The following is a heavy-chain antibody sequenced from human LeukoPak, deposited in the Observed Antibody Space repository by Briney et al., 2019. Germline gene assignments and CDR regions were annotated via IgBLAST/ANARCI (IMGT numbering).Heavy chain of an antibody. CDR3: AGDKISGWWFDP. CDR2: IYYSGST. D-gene: IGHD6-19*01. V-gene: IGHV4-59*01. J-gene: IGHJ5*02. CDR1: GGSISSYY. Sequence: SETLSLTCTVSGGSISSYYWSWIRQPPGKGLEWIGYIYYSGSTNYNPSLKSRVTISVDTSKNQFSLKLSSVTAADTAVYYCAGDKISGWWFDPWGQGTLVTVSS.